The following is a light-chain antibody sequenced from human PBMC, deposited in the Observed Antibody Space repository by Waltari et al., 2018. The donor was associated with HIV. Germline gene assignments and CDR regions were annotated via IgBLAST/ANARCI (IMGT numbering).Light chain of an antibody. V-gene: IGLV1-40*01. J-gene: IGLJ2*01. CDR2: CAI. CDR1: RSNIGAGYF. Sequence: QSALTQPPSVSGAPGQRVTISCTGNRSNIGAGYFVHWYQHLPGTAPNLLVYCAINPPSGVPDRFSGSKSGTSASLVITGLQAEDEADYYCQSYDSSLRASVFGGGTKLTVL. CDR3: QSYDSSLRASV.